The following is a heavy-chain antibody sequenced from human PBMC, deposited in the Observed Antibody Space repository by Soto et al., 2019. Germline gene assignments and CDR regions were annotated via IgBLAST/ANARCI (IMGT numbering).Heavy chain of an antibody. V-gene: IGHV4-30-4*01. D-gene: IGHD2-2*01. J-gene: IGHJ4*02. CDR1: GGSISSGDYY. CDR2: IYYSGST. Sequence: PSETLSLTCTVSGGSISSGDYYWSWIRQPPGKGLEWIGYIYYSGSTNYNPSLKSRVTISVDTSKNQFSLKLSSVTAADTAVFYCARVGYLGYCTSTSCPNFDYWGQGTLVTVSS. CDR3: ARVGYLGYCTSTSCPNFDY.